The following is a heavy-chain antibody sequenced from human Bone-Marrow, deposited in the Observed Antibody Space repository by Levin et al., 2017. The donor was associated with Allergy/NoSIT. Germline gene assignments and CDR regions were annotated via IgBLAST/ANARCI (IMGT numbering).Heavy chain of an antibody. D-gene: IGHD6-13*01. V-gene: IGHV4-39*07. Sequence: TSETLSLTCTVSGGSISSSSYYWGWIRQPPGKGLEWIGSIYYSGSTYYNPSLKSRVTISVDTSKNQFSLKLSSVTAADTAVYYCASVAAADLDYWGQGTLVTVSS. CDR2: IYYSGST. CDR1: GGSISSSSYY. J-gene: IGHJ4*02. CDR3: ASVAAADLDY.